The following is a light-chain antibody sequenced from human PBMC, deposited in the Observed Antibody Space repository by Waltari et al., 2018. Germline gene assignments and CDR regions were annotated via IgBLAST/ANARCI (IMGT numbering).Light chain of an antibody. CDR2: GAS. Sequence: EIVLTQSPGTLSLSPGERATLPCRASQSVSSSYLAWYQQQPGQAPRLLIYGASSRATGIPDMFSGSGSGTDFTLSISRLEPEDVAVYYCQQYGRSLWTFGQGTKVEIK. J-gene: IGKJ1*01. V-gene: IGKV3-20*01. CDR1: QSVSSSY. CDR3: QQYGRSLWT.